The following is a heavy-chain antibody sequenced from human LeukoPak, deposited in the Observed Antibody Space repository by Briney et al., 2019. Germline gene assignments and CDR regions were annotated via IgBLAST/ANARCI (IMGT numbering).Heavy chain of an antibody. CDR1: GGSFSGYY. Sequence: SETLSLTCAVNGGSFSGYYWSWIHQPPGKGLEWIGEINHSGSTNYNPSLKSRVTISVDTSKNQFSLKLSSVTAADTAVYYCARVRSARPYYYYYMDVWGKGTTVTVSS. J-gene: IGHJ6*03. CDR3: ARVRSARPYYYYYMDV. D-gene: IGHD6-6*01. CDR2: INHSGST. V-gene: IGHV4-34*01.